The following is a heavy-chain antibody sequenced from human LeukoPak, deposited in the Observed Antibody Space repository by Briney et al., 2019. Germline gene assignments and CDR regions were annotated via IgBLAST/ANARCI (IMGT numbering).Heavy chain of an antibody. J-gene: IGHJ4*02. CDR3: ARGDPGPSAN. CDR1: GFTFSSYD. V-gene: IGHV3-23*01. Sequence: GGSLRLSCAASGFTFSSYDMSWVRQAPGKGLEWVSGISGSGRSTYYADSVKGRFTISRDNSKNTLYLQMNSLRAEDMAVYYCARGDPGPSANWGQGTLVTVSS. CDR2: ISGSGRST.